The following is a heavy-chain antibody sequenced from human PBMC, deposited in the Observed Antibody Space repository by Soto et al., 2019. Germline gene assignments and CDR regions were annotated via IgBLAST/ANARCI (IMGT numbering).Heavy chain of an antibody. V-gene: IGHV4-30-2*01. D-gene: IGHD2-15*01. CDR1: GGSISSGSYP. CDR2: IYHTGTT. CDR3: ARARYCSGGSCYSDY. Sequence: QLQLQESGSGLVKPSQTLSLTCTVSGGSISSGSYPWTWIRQPPGKGLEWIGYIYHTGTTYYNPYLKSRLTISVDASKNQFSLKLSSVTAADTAVYYCARARYCSGGSCYSDYWGQGTLVTVSS. J-gene: IGHJ4*02.